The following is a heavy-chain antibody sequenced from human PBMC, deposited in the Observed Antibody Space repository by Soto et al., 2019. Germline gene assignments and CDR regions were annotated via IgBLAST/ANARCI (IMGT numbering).Heavy chain of an antibody. CDR2: IRGSGGGT. CDR1: GFTFSSYA. V-gene: IGHV3-23*01. D-gene: IGHD2-15*01. J-gene: IGHJ4*02. CDR3: ARDRVAATREPDY. Sequence: EVQLLKSGGGLVQPRGSLRLSCAASGFTFSSYALTWVRQAPGRGLEWVSTIRGSGGGTYYADSVKGRFTISRDNSKNTLYLQMNSLRVEDTAIYYCARDRVAATREPDYWGQGSLVTVSS.